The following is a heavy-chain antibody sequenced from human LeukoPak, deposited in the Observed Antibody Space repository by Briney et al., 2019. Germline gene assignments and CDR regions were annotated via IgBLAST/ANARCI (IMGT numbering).Heavy chain of an antibody. CDR1: GFTSRFLG. CDR3: AKALTDHQDLDAFDF. V-gene: IGHV3-23*01. CDR2: TSGSGGSE. D-gene: IGHD3-16*01. J-gene: IGHJ3*01. Sequence: KSGGSLRLSCTYSGFTSRFLGMSWIRQAPGKGLAWVSGTSGSGGSEYYADSVRGRFTISRDTSKNVLFLQMNSLRVEDTALYYCAKALTDHQDLDAFDFWGQGTVVTVSP.